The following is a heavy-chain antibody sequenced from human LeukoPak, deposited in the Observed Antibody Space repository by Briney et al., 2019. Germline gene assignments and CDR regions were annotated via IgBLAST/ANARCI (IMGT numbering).Heavy chain of an antibody. CDR2: ISYDGSNK. Sequence: GGSLRLSCAASGFTFSSYAMHWVRQAPGKGLEWVAVISYDGSNKYYADSVKGRFTISRDNPKNTLYLQMNSQRAEDTAVYYCARRPEDYYDSSGPLDYWGQGTLVTVSS. J-gene: IGHJ4*02. V-gene: IGHV3-30*04. D-gene: IGHD3-22*01. CDR1: GFTFSSYA. CDR3: ARRPEDYYDSSGPLDY.